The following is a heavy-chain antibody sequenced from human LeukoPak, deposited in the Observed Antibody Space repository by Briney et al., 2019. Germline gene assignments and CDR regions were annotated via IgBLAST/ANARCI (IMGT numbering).Heavy chain of an antibody. Sequence: GGSLRLSCAASGFTLSNYAMSWVRLAPGKGLEWVSTISGSGAITYYADSVKGRLTISRDNSKNTLYLQMNSLRVEDTAVYYCAKVMPPGRIRFYSYYMDVWGKGTTVSVS. CDR1: GFTLSNYA. J-gene: IGHJ6*03. D-gene: IGHD2-15*01. CDR3: AKVMPPGRIRFYSYYMDV. V-gene: IGHV3-23*01. CDR2: ISGSGAIT.